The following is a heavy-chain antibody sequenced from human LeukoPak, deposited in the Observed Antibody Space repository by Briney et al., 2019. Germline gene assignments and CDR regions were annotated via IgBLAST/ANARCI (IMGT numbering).Heavy chain of an antibody. CDR1: GYTFTGYY. CDR2: INPNSGGT. CDR3: ARDGPRYWSSWGVGRYFDY. J-gene: IGHJ4*02. Sequence: ASVKVSCKASGYTFTGYYMHWVRQAPGQGLEWMGWINPNSGGTNYAQKFQGRVTMTRDTSISTAYMELSRLRSDDTAVYYCARDGPRYWSSWGVGRYFDYWGQGTLVTVSS. D-gene: IGHD6-13*01. V-gene: IGHV1-2*02.